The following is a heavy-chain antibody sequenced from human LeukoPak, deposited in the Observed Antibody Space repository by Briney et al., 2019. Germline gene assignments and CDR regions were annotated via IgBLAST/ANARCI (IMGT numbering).Heavy chain of an antibody. V-gene: IGHV3-30*04. CDR2: ISNDGSYK. CDR1: GFTFNDYA. D-gene: IGHD5-24*01. CDR3: AKDPGKDGYNSHFDC. Sequence: GRSLRLSCAASGFTFNDYAMHWVRQAPGKGLEWVAVISNDGSYKKYADSVKGRFTISRDNSKNTLYMQMNSLRAEDTAVYYCAKDPGKDGYNSHFDCWGQGALVTVSS. J-gene: IGHJ4*02.